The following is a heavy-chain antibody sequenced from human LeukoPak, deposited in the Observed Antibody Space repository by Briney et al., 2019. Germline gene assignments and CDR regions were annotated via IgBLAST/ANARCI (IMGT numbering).Heavy chain of an antibody. CDR1: GFTSSTYG. CDR3: AKDKDPWKSTAISDFDY. D-gene: IGHD1-1*01. V-gene: IGHV3-30*02. Sequence: GGSLRLSCAASGFTSSTYGMHWVRQAPGKGLEWVAFIRYDGTNKYYADSVKGRFTISRDNSKNTLYLQMNSPRGEDTAVYFCAKDKDPWKSTAISDFDYWGQGTLVTVSS. J-gene: IGHJ4*02. CDR2: IRYDGTNK.